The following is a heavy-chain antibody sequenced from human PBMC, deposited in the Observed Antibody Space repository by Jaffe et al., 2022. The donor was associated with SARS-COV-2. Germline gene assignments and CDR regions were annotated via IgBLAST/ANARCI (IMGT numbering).Heavy chain of an antibody. CDR2: TYYRSQWYN. Sequence: QIQLQQSGPGLVKPSQTLSLTCAISGDSVSSNSATWNWIRQPPSRGPEWLGRTYYRSQWYNDYAASVKSRITVNPDTSKNQFSLQLNSVSPEDTAVYYCTRGANQWPTTHYDYWGQGTLITVSS. CDR3: TRGANQWPTTHYDY. D-gene: IGHD6-19*01. J-gene: IGHJ4*02. V-gene: IGHV6-1*01. CDR1: GDSVSSNSAT.